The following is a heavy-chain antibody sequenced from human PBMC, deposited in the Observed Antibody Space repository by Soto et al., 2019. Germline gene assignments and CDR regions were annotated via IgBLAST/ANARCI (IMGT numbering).Heavy chain of an antibody. CDR1: GFTFSSFS. CDR3: ARDLNWGNDY. V-gene: IGHV3-48*02. CDR2: ISGTYAI. D-gene: IGHD7-27*01. J-gene: IGHJ4*02. Sequence: EVQLVESGGGLVQPGGYLRLSCEASGFTFSSFSMNWVRQAPGKGLEWVSYISGTYAIYYADSVKGRFTISRDNAKNSVYLQMNRLRDDDTAIYYCARDLNWGNDYWGQGDLVTVYS.